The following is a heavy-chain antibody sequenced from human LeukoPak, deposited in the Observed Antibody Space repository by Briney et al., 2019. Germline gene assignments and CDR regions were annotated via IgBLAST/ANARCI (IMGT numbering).Heavy chain of an antibody. D-gene: IGHD4-11*01. CDR3: ARDSNGVTH. Sequence: SEDPFLTFAVYGGALSGYYWGRVRPPPGKGVEWIGEINHSGSTNYNPSLKSRVTISVDTSKNQFSLKLSSVTAADTAVYYCARDSNGVTHWGQGTLVTVSS. J-gene: IGHJ4*02. V-gene: IGHV4-34*01. CDR2: INHSGST. CDR1: GGALSGYY.